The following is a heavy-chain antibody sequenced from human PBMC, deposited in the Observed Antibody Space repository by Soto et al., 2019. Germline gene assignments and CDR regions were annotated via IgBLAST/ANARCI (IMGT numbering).Heavy chain of an antibody. CDR3: ARESHDILTGPPWVWYFDL. Sequence: QVQLQQWGAGPLRPLETLSLTCGVSGGSFSGYYWAWIRQSPGKGLEWIGEINDRGSINYNPSLKSRVSISVYTSKNHYSLNRRSVPAADTAVYYCARESHDILTGPPWVWYFDLWGRGTLVTVSS. CDR2: INDRGSI. J-gene: IGHJ2*01. D-gene: IGHD3-9*01. CDR1: GGSFSGYY. V-gene: IGHV4-34*01.